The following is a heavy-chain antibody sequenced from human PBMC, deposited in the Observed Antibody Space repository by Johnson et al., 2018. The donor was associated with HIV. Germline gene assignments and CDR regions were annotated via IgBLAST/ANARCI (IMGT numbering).Heavy chain of an antibody. CDR3: ARSSWYLAAAFDI. Sequence: EVQLVESGGGLVQPGGSLRLSCAASGFTFSSYDMHWVRQATGKGLEWVSAIGTAGDTYYPGSVKGRFTISRENAKNSLYLQMNSLRAGDTAVYYCARSSWYLAAAFDIWGQGTMVTVSS. J-gene: IGHJ3*02. D-gene: IGHD6-13*01. CDR1: GFTFSSYD. V-gene: IGHV3-13*01. CDR2: IGTAGDT.